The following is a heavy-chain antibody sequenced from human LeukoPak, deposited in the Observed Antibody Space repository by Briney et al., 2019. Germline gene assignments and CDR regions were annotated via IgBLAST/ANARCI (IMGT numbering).Heavy chain of an antibody. D-gene: IGHD1-1*01. V-gene: IGHV3-53*01. CDR1: GFSVSNNY. Sequence: GGSLSLSXGASGFSVSNNYMSWVRQAPGKGLEWLSVIYTGGTTYYADSVKGRFTISRDTSKNALYLQMNSLRSEDTAVYYCAREGTGPKRGTFDYWGQGALVTVSS. J-gene: IGHJ4*02. CDR2: IYTGGTT. CDR3: AREGTGPKRGTFDY.